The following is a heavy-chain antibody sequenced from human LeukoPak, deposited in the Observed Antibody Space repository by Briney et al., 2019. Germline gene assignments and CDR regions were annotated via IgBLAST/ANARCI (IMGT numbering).Heavy chain of an antibody. D-gene: IGHD2-2*02. J-gene: IGHJ4*02. Sequence: ASVKVSCKASGYTFGSYDINWVRQATGQGLEWMGWMYPNSGNTGYAQKFQGRVTMTRNTSISTAYMELSSLRSEDTAVYYCARVLGKRYCSSTSCYTFDYWGQGTLVTVSS. V-gene: IGHV1-8*01. CDR1: GYTFGSYD. CDR2: MYPNSGNT. CDR3: ARVLGKRYCSSTSCYTFDY.